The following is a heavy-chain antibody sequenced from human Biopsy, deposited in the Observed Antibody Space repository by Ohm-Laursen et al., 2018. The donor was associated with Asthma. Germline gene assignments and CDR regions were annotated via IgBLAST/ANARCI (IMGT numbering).Heavy chain of an antibody. V-gene: IGHV3-23*01. D-gene: IGHD4-17*01. Sequence: GSLRLSCAASGFTFSSYAMSWVRQAPGKGLEWVSAISGSGGSTYYADSVKGRFTISRDNSKNTLYLQMSSLRAEDTAVYYCATFPYGDYLPLDYWGQGTLVTVSS. J-gene: IGHJ4*02. CDR3: ATFPYGDYLPLDY. CDR1: GFTFSSYA. CDR2: ISGSGGST.